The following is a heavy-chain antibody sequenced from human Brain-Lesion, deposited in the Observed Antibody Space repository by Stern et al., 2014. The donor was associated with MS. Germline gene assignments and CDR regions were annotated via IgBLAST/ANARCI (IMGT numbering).Heavy chain of an antibody. J-gene: IGHJ3*02. CDR3: ARAYYYDTSGDSDAFNI. CDR1: GASISSGTYF. D-gene: IGHD3-22*01. CDR2: ISTSGST. Sequence: VQLVESGPGLVKPSQTLSLTCTVSGASISSGTYFWTWIRQPAGKGLEWIGRISTSGSTTYNPSLKSRVTISLDTSKQEFPLTLSFGTAADTAVYYCARAYYYDTSGDSDAFNIWGQGTQVTVSS. V-gene: IGHV4-61*02.